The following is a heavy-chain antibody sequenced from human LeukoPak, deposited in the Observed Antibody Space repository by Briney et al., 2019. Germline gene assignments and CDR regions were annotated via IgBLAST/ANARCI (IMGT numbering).Heavy chain of an antibody. CDR3: ARDVTVLRFLEYWFDP. J-gene: IGHJ5*02. CDR2: INHSGST. D-gene: IGHD3-3*01. Sequence: SQTLSLTCTVSGGSISSDGYYWSWIRQPPGKGLEWIGEINHSGSTNYNPSLKSRATISVDTSKNQFSLKLSSVTAADTAVYYCARDVTVLRFLEYWFDPWGQGTLVTVSS. CDR1: GGSISSDGYY. V-gene: IGHV4-30-2*01.